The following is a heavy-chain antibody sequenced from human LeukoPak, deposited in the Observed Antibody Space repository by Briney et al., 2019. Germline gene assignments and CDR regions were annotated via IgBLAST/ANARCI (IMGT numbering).Heavy chain of an antibody. CDR2: IYHSGST. V-gene: IGHV4-30-2*01. Sequence: SETLSLTCAVSGGSISSGGYSWSWIRQLPGKGLEWIGYIYHSGSTYYNPSLKSRVTISVDRSKNQFSLKLSSVTAADTAVYYCARRGSGVFDPWGQGTLVTVSS. J-gene: IGHJ5*02. CDR3: ARRGSGVFDP. CDR1: GGSISSGGYS. D-gene: IGHD2-15*01.